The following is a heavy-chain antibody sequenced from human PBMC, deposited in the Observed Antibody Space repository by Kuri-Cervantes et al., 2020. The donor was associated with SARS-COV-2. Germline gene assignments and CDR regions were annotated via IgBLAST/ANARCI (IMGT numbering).Heavy chain of an antibody. V-gene: IGHV4-39*07. J-gene: IGHJ4*02. D-gene: IGHD3-16*01. CDR2: IYHSGST. CDR1: GGSISSGDYY. Sequence: SETLSLTCTVSGGSISSGDYYWGWIRQPPGKGLEWIGSIYHSGSTYYNPSLKSRVTISVDTSKNQFSLKLSSVTAADTAVYYCARVVWGLAEYFDYWGQGTLVTVSS. CDR3: ARVVWGLAEYFDY.